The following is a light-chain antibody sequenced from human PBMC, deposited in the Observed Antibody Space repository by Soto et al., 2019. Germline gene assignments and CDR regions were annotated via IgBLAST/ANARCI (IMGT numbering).Light chain of an antibody. Sequence: EIVMTQSPATLSVSPGERATLFCRASQNVGTSLAWYQQIPGQPPRRLIHGASIRATGVPARFTGSGSGTDFTLTISGLQSEDLAVYCCQRYKAWPPWTFGQGTKVEIK. CDR2: GAS. CDR3: QRYKAWPPWT. V-gene: IGKV3-15*01. CDR1: QNVGTS. J-gene: IGKJ1*01.